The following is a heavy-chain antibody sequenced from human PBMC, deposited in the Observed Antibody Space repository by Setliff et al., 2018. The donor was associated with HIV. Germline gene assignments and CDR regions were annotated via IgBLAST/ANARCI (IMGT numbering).Heavy chain of an antibody. D-gene: IGHD1-7*01. V-gene: IGHV4-34*01. CDR3: HLEVPLMMGTTPPL. J-gene: IGHJ4*02. CDR1: GGSFNAYY. Sequence: PSETLSLTCDVSGGSFNAYYWSWIRQPPGKGLEWIGESNHSGNTTYNPSLKSRVTISADTTKNQFSLKLNTVTAADTAVYYCHLEVPLMMGTTPPLWGQGTLVTVSS. CDR2: SNHSGNT.